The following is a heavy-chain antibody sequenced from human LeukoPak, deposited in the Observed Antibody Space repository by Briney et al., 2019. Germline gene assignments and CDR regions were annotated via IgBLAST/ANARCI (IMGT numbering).Heavy chain of an antibody. D-gene: IGHD6-6*01. Sequence: GGSLRLSCAASGFTFSSYSMNWVRQAPGKGLEWVSAISGSGGSTYYADSVKGRFTISRDISRNTVFLQMNSLRAEDTGVYYCAKDRVSSTAARNYIDYWGQGTLVTVSS. CDR2: ISGSGGST. CDR3: AKDRVSSTAARNYIDY. J-gene: IGHJ4*02. V-gene: IGHV3-23*01. CDR1: GFTFSSYS.